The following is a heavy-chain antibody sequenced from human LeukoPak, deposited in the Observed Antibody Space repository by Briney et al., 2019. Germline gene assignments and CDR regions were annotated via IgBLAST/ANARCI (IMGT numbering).Heavy chain of an antibody. CDR2: INHSGST. CDR3: ARDPTTDCSSTSCYTSLRAFDI. CDR1: GGSFSGYY. J-gene: IGHJ3*02. D-gene: IGHD2-2*02. V-gene: IGHV4-34*01. Sequence: SETLSLTCAVYGGSFSGYYWSWIRQPPGKGLEWIGEINHSGSTNYNPSLKSRVTISVDTSKNQFSLKLSSVTAADTAVYYCARDPTTDCSSTSCYTSLRAFDIWGQGTMVTVSS.